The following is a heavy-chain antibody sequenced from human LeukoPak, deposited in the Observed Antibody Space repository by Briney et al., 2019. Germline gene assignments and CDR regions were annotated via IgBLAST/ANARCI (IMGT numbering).Heavy chain of an antibody. J-gene: IGHJ6*03. V-gene: IGHV1-8*01. Sequence: ASVKVSCKASGYTFTSYDINWVRQATGQGLEWMGWMNPNSGNTGYAQKFQGRVTMTRNTSISTAYMELSSLRSEDTAVYYCARGPRYDILTGYYEGKYYYYYMDVWGKGTTVTVSS. CDR1: GYTFTSYD. D-gene: IGHD3-9*01. CDR3: ARGPRYDILTGYYEGKYYYYYMDV. CDR2: MNPNSGNT.